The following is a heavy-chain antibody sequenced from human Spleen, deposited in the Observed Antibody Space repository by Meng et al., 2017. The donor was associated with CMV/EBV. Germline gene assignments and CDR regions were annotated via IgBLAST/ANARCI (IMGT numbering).Heavy chain of an antibody. CDR2: ISAIGDDT. V-gene: IGHV3-23*01. CDR3: ARDQNYYYDSSGYPL. Sequence: GESLKISCAASGFTFNHYAMNWVRQAPGKGLQWVSVISAIGDDTNYADSVKGRFTISRDNSKNTLYLQMNSLRAEDTAVYYCARDQNYYYDSSGYPLWSQGTLVTVSS. CDR1: GFTFNHYA. D-gene: IGHD3-22*01. J-gene: IGHJ4*02.